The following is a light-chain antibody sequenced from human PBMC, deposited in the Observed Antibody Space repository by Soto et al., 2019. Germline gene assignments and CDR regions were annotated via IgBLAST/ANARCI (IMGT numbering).Light chain of an antibody. CDR2: EDR. CDR3: QAWDSSTGGYV. V-gene: IGLV3-1*01. Sequence: SYELTQPPSVSVSPGQTASITCSGDKLGDKYACWYQQKPGQSPVLVIYEDRKRPSGIPERFSGSNSGTTTTLTISGTQAIDEADYYCQAWDSSTGGYVFGTGTKVTVL. CDR1: KLGDKY. J-gene: IGLJ1*01.